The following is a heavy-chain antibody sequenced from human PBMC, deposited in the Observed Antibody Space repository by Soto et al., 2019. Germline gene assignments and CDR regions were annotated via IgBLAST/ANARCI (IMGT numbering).Heavy chain of an antibody. Sequence: QVTLVQSGAEVKKPGASVKGSCKASGYTLKTLFMHWLRQAPGQCLEWMGVINPGYPAGRSTTYAQQFQGRVTMTTDASTSTVYMELSSLRSDDTAVYYCAREAIVAGATTGMDGWGPGTTVTV. V-gene: IGHV1-46*02. CDR1: GYTLKTLF. CDR2: INPGYPAGRST. J-gene: IGHJ6*02. D-gene: IGHD1-26*01. CDR3: AREAIVAGATTGMDG.